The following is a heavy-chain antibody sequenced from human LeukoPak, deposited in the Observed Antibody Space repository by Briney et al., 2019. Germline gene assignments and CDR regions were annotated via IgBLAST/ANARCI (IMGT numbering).Heavy chain of an antibody. CDR2: INSDGSGT. V-gene: IGHV3-74*01. D-gene: IGHD3-10*01. CDR3: ARDPPFKPVWFGESQTLAETYGMDV. CDR1: GFIFSSYW. Sequence: QPGGSLRLSCAASGFIFSSYWMHWVRQAPGKGLVWVSRINSDGSGTSYADSVKGRFTISRDNAKNTLYLQMNSLRAEDTAVYYCARDPPFKPVWFGESQTLAETYGMDVWGQGTTVTVSS. J-gene: IGHJ6*02.